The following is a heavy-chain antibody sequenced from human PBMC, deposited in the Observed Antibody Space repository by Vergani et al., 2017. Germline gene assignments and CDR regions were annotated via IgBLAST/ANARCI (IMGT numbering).Heavy chain of an antibody. J-gene: IGHJ5*02. V-gene: IGHV4-31*03. Sequence: QVQLQESGPGLVKPSQTLSPTCTVSGGSISSGGYYWSWIRQHPGKGLEWIGYIYYSGSTNYNPSLKSRVTISVDTSKNQFSLKLSSVTAADTAVYYCARHGSGSYGGNWFDPWGQGTLVTVSS. CDR2: IYYSGST. CDR3: ARHGSGSYGGNWFDP. D-gene: IGHD3-10*01. CDR1: GGSISSGGYY.